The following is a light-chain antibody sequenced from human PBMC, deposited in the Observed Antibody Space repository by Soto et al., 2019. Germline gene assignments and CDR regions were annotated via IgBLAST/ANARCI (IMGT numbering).Light chain of an antibody. J-gene: IGLJ2*01. CDR2: SNN. CDR3: AAWDDSLNGVA. V-gene: IGLV1-44*01. CDR1: SSNIGSNT. Sequence: QSVLTQPPSASGTPGQRVTISCSGSSSNIGSNTVNWYQQLPGTAPKLLIYSNNQRPSGVPDRFSGSKSGTSASLAISVLQSEDEADYYWAAWDDSLNGVAFGGGTKLTVL.